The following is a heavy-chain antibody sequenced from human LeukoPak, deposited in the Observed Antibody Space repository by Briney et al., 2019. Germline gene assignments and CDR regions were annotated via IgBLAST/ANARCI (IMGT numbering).Heavy chain of an antibody. CDR3: ARPHTNFDY. CDR1: GYTFTSYY. CDR2: INPSGGST. J-gene: IGHJ4*02. V-gene: IGHV1-46*01. Sequence: ASVKVSCKTSGYTFTSYYMHWVRQAPGQGLEWMGIINPSGGSTNYAQKFQGRLTMTRDMSTSTVYMELSSLRFEDTAMYYCARPHTNFDYWGQGTLVTVSS. D-gene: IGHD1-1*01.